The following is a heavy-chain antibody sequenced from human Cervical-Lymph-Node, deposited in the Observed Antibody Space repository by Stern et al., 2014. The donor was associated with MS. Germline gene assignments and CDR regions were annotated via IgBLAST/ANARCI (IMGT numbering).Heavy chain of an antibody. CDR3: ARTVFTTDGNHQAIDGMDV. CDR1: GVSLSASAMC. J-gene: IGHJ6*01. V-gene: IGHV2-70*01. Sequence: HVTLKESCPALVRPTETLTLTCTISGVSLSASAMCVSWIRQPPRKALEWLGHIVWDDDKYYSPSLKTRLTISKDTSKNQVVLIMTNMDPVDTATYYCARTVFTTDGNHQAIDGMDVWGQGTTVTVSS. D-gene: IGHD1-14*01. CDR2: IVWDDDK.